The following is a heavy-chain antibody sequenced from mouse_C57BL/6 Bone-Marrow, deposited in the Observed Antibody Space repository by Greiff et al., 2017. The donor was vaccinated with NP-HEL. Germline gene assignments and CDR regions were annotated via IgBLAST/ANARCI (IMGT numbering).Heavy chain of an antibody. V-gene: IGHV1-59*01. D-gene: IGHD2-3*01. Sequence: QVQLQQPGAELVRPGTSVKLSCKASGYTFTSYWMHWVKQRPGQGLEWIGVIDPSDSYTNYNQKFKGKATLTVDTSSSTAYMQLSSLTSEDSAVYYCARWLLQDYFDDWGQGTTLTVSS. CDR2: IDPSDSYT. CDR3: ARWLLQDYFDD. CDR1: GYTFTSYW. J-gene: IGHJ2*01.